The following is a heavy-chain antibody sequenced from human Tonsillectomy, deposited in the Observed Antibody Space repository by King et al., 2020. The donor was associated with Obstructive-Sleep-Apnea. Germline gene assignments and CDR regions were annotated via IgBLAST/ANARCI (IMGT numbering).Heavy chain of an antibody. CDR3: ALSLNCSSTSCYPYYYYGMDV. V-gene: IGHV1-69*01. CDR2: IIPIFGTA. J-gene: IGHJ6*02. CDR1: GGTFSSYA. Sequence: VQSGAEVKKPGSSVKVSCKASGGTFSSYAISWVRQAPGQGLEWMGGIIPIFGTANYAQKFQGRVTITADESTSTAYMELSSLRSEDTAVYYCALSLNCSSTSCYPYYYYGMDVWGQGTTVTVSS. D-gene: IGHD2-2*01.